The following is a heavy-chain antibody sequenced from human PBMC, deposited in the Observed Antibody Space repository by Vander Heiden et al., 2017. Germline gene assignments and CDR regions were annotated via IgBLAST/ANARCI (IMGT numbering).Heavy chain of an antibody. CDR1: GFTFSPYW. CDR3: ARAGAYGSGRYYYDS. Sequence: EVQLVESGGGLVQPGGSLRLSCAASGFTFSPYWMGWVRHTPGKGLEWVGNVKEDGGENYYVDSVKGRFTISRDNAKNSLYLQMNSLRGEDTAVYYCARAGAYGSGRYYYDSWGQGTLVTVSS. V-gene: IGHV3-7*01. J-gene: IGHJ4*02. CDR2: VKEDGGEN. D-gene: IGHD3-10*01.